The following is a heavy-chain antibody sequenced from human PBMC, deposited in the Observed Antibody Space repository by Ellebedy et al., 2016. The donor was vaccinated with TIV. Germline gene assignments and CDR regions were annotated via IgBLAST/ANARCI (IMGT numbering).Heavy chain of an antibody. CDR2: INNGGRTT. V-gene: IGHV3-23*01. CDR3: AKDMVFGDGKWEIDV. CDR1: GFTFSGYA. D-gene: IGHD1-26*01. Sequence: GESLKISCVASGFTFSGYAMSWVRQAPGKGLEWVSGINNGGRTTSHADSVKGRFTISRDNSRSTLYLQMNSLRAEDSAVYYCAKDMVFGDGKWEIDVWGQGTTVTVSS. J-gene: IGHJ6*02.